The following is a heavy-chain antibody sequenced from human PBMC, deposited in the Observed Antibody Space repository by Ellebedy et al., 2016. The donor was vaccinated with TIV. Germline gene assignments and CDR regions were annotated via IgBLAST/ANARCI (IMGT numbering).Heavy chain of an antibody. CDR1: GYSFTRQW. Sequence: GESLKISCKGSGYSFTRQWIAWVRQMPGNGLEWMGIIYTGDSGDSDIRYSPSFQGQVTISADRSSSIAYLQWSSRKASDTAMYYCARRHRDYSSSSYLYWGQGTLLTVSS. CDR2: IYTGDSGDSDI. J-gene: IGHJ4*02. V-gene: IGHV5-51*01. CDR3: ARRHRDYSSSSYLY. D-gene: IGHD6-6*01.